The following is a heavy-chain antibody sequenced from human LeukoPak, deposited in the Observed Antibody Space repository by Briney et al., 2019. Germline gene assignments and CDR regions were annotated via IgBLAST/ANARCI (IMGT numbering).Heavy chain of an antibody. D-gene: IGHD5-18*01. Sequence: SETLSLTCSVSGGSLNTGGNYWSWIRQPPGKGLEWIAYIYYSGSTNYNPSLKSRVTIFIDTSKNQISLRLSSVTAADTAVYYCARLRDTAMPDYWGQGTLVTVSS. CDR1: GGSLNTGGNY. CDR3: ARLRDTAMPDY. J-gene: IGHJ4*02. CDR2: IYYSGST. V-gene: IGHV4-61*08.